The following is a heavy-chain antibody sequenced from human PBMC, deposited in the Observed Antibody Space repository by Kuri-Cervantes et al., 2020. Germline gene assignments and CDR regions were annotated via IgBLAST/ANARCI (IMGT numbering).Heavy chain of an antibody. Sequence: GGSLRLSCAASGFTFSSYSMNWVRQAPGKGLEWVSSISTSSSYIYYVDSVKGRFTISRDNAKNSLFLQMNSLRSDDTAVYYCAAPFVEMATITVGYWGQGTLVTVSS. CDR2: ISTSSSYI. D-gene: IGHD5-24*01. CDR3: AAPFVEMATITVGY. CDR1: GFTFSSYS. V-gene: IGHV3-21*04. J-gene: IGHJ4*02.